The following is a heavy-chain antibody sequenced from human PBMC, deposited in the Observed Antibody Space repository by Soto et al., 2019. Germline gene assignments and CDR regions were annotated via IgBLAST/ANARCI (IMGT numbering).Heavy chain of an antibody. Sequence: GGSLRLSCAASGFTFSSYAMHWVRQAPGKGLEWVAVISYDGSNKYYADSVKGQFTISRDNSKNTVYLQMNSLRLEDTAVYYCARGPSYSDSYFDHWGQGTLVTVSS. D-gene: IGHD4-17*01. J-gene: IGHJ4*02. CDR3: ARGPSYSDSYFDH. CDR1: GFTFSSYA. CDR2: ISYDGSNK. V-gene: IGHV3-30-3*01.